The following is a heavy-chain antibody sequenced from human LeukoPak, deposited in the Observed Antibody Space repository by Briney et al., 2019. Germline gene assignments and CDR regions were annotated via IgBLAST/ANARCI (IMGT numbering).Heavy chain of an antibody. CDR2: IDWDDDK. V-gene: IGHV2-70*04. CDR3: ARSGPDALYCSGGSCYSIAFDI. D-gene: IGHD2-15*01. J-gene: IGHJ3*02. CDR1: GFSLRTSGMR. Sequence: SGPTLVNPTQTLTLTCTFSGFSLRTSGMRVSWIRQPPGKALEWLSRIDWDDDKFYSTSLKTRLTISKDTSKNQVVLTMTNMDPVDTATYYCARSGPDALYCSGGSCYSIAFDIWGQGTMVTVSS.